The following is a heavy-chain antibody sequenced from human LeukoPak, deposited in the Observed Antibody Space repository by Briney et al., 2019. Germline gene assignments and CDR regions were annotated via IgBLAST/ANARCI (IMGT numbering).Heavy chain of an antibody. CDR2: ISAYNGNT. D-gene: IGHD6-19*01. V-gene: IGHV1-18*01. J-gene: IGHJ5*02. Sequence: ASVKVSCKASGYTFTSYGISWVRQAPGQGLEWMGWISAYNGNTNYAQKFQGRVTMTRDTSISTAYMELSRLRSDDTAVYYCAREGIAVGSRWFDPWGQGTLVTVSS. CDR1: GYTFTSYG. CDR3: AREGIAVGSRWFDP.